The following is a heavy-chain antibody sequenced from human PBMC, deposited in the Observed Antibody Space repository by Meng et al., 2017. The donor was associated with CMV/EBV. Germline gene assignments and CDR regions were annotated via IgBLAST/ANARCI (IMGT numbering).Heavy chain of an antibody. D-gene: IGHD4-17*01. CDR2: IKKDGSEK. J-gene: IGHJ4*02. CDR1: GLTISNYW. V-gene: IGHV3-7*02. Sequence: YLVESGGGLVHPGGSLRLSCAASGLTISNYWMSWVRQAPGKGLEWVANIKKDGSEKYYVDSVKGRFSISRDNADNSLYLQMNNLRAEDTAVYYCRLGHYSQDWGQGTLVTVSS. CDR3: RLGHYSQD.